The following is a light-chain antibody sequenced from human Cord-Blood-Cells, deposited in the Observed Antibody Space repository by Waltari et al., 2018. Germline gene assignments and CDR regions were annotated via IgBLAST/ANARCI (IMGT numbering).Light chain of an antibody. CDR2: DAS. CDR3: QQRSNFLT. CDR1: QSVSSY. J-gene: IGKJ4*01. Sequence: EIVLTHSPATLSLSPAERATLSCRASQSVSSYLAWYQQKPGQAPRLLIYDASNRATGIPARFSGSGSGTDFTLTISSLEPEDFAVYYCQQRSNFLTFGGGTKVEIK. V-gene: IGKV3-11*01.